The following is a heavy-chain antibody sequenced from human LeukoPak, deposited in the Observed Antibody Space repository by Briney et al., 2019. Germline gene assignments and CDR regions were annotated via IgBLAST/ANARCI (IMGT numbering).Heavy chain of an antibody. CDR2: FDPEDGET. Sequence: GASVKVSCKVSGYTLTELFMHWVRQAPGKGLEWMGGFDPEDGETIYAQKFQGRVTMTEDTSTDTAYMELSSLRSEDTAVYYCATLFLEWFADLDPWGQGTLVTVSS. J-gene: IGHJ5*02. CDR1: GYTLTELF. V-gene: IGHV1-24*01. D-gene: IGHD3-3*01. CDR3: ATLFLEWFADLDP.